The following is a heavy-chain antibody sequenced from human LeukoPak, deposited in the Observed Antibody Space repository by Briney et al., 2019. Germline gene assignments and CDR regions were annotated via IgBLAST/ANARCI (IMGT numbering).Heavy chain of an antibody. D-gene: IGHD4-17*01. V-gene: IGHV3-53*01. J-gene: IGHJ4*02. CDR3: ASMNDYGDYFDY. Sequence: GGSLRLXCAASGFTVSSNYMSWVRQAPGKGLEWVSVIYSGGSTYYADSVKGRFTISRDNSKNTLYLQMNSLRAEDTAVYYCASMNDYGDYFDYWGQGTLVTVSS. CDR2: IYSGGST. CDR1: GFTVSSNY.